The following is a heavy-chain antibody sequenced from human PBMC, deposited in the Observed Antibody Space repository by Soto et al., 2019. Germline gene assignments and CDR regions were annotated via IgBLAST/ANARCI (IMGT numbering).Heavy chain of an antibody. V-gene: IGHV4-34*01. J-gene: IGHJ6*03. Sequence: QVQLQQWGAGLLKPSETLSLTCAVYGGSFSGYYWSWIRQPPGKGLEWIGEINHSGSTNYNPSLKSRVTISVDTAENQLSRKLSSVTAADTAVYYCARGYLHCSSTSCSTVPYYYYYYMDVWGKGTTVTVSS. D-gene: IGHD2-2*02. CDR1: GGSFSGYY. CDR3: ARGYLHCSSTSCSTVPYYYYYYMDV. CDR2: INHSGST.